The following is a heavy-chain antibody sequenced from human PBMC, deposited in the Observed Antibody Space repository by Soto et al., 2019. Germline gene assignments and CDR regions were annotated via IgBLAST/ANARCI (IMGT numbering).Heavy chain of an antibody. Sequence: EVQLLESGGGLVQPGGSLRLSCAASGFTFSSYAMSWVRQAPGKGLEWVSAISGSGGSTYYADSVKGRFTISRDNSKNTLYLQMNSLRAEDTAVYYCAKDXGXXDXLTGSIXXNWFDPWGXGTLVTVSS. CDR2: ISGSGGST. J-gene: IGHJ5*02. V-gene: IGHV3-23*01. CDR1: GFTFSSYA. CDR3: AKDXGXXDXLTGSIXXNWFDP. D-gene: IGHD3-9*01.